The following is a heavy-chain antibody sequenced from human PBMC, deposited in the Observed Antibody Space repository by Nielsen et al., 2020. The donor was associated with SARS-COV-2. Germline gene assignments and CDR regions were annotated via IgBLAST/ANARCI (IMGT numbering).Heavy chain of an antibody. CDR2: INSDGSST. Sequence: GESLKISCAASAFTFSTYWLHWVRPAPGKGLVWVSRINSDGSSTSYADSVKGRFTISRDNAKNTLYLQMNSLRAEDTAVYYCVRGLQVPNGLAHRWGQGTLVTVSS. D-gene: IGHD3-16*01. CDR1: AFTFSTYW. J-gene: IGHJ4*02. CDR3: VRGLQVPNGLAHR. V-gene: IGHV3-74*01.